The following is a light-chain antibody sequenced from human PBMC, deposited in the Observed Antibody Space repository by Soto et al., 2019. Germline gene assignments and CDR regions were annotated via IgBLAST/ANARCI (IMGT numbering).Light chain of an antibody. CDR3: QQYNNWPPMA. Sequence: EIVMTQSPATLSVSPGERATLSCRASQSVSSNLAWYQQKPGQAPRLLIYDASTRATGIPARFSGSGSGTEFTLTISSLQSEDFAVYYCQQYNNWPPMALGQGTKVEIK. CDR1: QSVSSN. CDR2: DAS. V-gene: IGKV3-15*01. J-gene: IGKJ1*01.